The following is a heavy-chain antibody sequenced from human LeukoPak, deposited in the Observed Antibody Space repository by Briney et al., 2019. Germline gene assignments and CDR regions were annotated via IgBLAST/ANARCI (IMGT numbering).Heavy chain of an antibody. J-gene: IGHJ4*02. CDR1: GFTFSGYW. Sequence: GGSLRLSCAASGFTFSGYWMSWVRQAPGKGLEWVANIKQDGSEKYYVDSVKGRFTISRDNAKNSLYLQMNSLRAEDTAVYYCAISPRWSSGHWGQGTLVTVSS. CDR2: IKQDGSEK. D-gene: IGHD3-22*01. CDR3: AISPRWSSGH. V-gene: IGHV3-7*01.